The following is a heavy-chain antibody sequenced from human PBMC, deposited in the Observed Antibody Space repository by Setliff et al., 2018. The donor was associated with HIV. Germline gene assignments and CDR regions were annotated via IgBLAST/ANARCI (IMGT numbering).Heavy chain of an antibody. D-gene: IGHD3-10*01. CDR2: FDPEKGET. V-gene: IGHV1-24*01. Sequence: ASVKVSCKASGGTFSSYVINWVRQAPGKGLEWMGGFDPEKGETVYAQKLQGRVTMTDDTSTDTAYMELSSLRSEDTAVYFCWFGEPVGPFDIWGQGTRVTVSS. J-gene: IGHJ3*02. CDR3: WFGEPVGPFDI. CDR1: GGTFSSYV.